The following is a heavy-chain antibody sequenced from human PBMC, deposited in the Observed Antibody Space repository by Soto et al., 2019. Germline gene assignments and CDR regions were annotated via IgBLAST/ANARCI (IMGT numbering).Heavy chain of an antibody. J-gene: IGHJ6*02. V-gene: IGHV1-69*13. CDR3: ARDRYCSSTSCYRVHSYYGMDV. Sequence: ASLKVSCKASGGTFSSYAISWVRQAPGQGLEWMGGIIPIFGTANYAQKFQGRVTITADESTSTAYMELSSLRSEDTAVYYCARDRYCSSTSCYRVHSYYGMDVWGQGTTVTVSS. CDR2: IIPIFGTA. D-gene: IGHD2-2*01. CDR1: GGTFSSYA.